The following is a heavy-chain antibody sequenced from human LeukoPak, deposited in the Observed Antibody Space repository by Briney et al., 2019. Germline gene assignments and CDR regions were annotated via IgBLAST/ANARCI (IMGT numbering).Heavy chain of an antibody. Sequence: SETLSLTCTVSGGSISSGSYYWSWIRQPAGKGLEWIGSIYYSGSTYYNPSLKSRVTISVDTSKNQFSLKLSSVTAADTAVYYCATNKGVVKALGYMDVWGKGTTVTVSS. CDR2: IYYSGST. CDR3: ATNKGVVKALGYMDV. CDR1: GGSISSGSYY. J-gene: IGHJ6*03. V-gene: IGHV4-39*07. D-gene: IGHD2/OR15-2a*01.